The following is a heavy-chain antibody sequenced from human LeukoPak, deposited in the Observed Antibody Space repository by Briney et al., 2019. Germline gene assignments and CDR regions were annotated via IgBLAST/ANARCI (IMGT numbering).Heavy chain of an antibody. CDR1: GFIVSGDF. Sequence: GGSLRLSCAASGFIVSGDFMSWVRQAPRKGLEWVSVIYSDGSTYYADSVKGRFTISRDNSKNTLDLQMTGLRAGDTAVYYCARERGRGRDSPWFDYWGQGTLVTVLS. CDR3: ARERGRGRDSPWFDY. V-gene: IGHV3-53*01. D-gene: IGHD1-26*01. J-gene: IGHJ4*02. CDR2: IYSDGST.